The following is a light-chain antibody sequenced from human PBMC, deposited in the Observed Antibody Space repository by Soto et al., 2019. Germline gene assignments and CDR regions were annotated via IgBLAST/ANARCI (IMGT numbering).Light chain of an antibody. CDR2: GAS. Sequence: EIVMTQSPATLSVSPVERATLSCMASQSISSNLAWYQQKPGQAPRLLIYGASTRATGIPATFRGSGPGTEFTLTISSLQSEDFAVYYCQQYDNWPPWTFGQGTKVDNK. CDR3: QQYDNWPPWT. CDR1: QSISSN. J-gene: IGKJ1*01. V-gene: IGKV3-15*01.